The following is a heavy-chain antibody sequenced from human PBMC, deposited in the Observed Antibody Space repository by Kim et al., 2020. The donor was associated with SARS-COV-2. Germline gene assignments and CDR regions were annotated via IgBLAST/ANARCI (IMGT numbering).Heavy chain of an antibody. Sequence: GYCWSWIRQPPGKGLEWIGEINHSGSTNYNPSLKSRVTISIDTSKNQFSLKLSSVTAADTAVYYCARGRGTIFGVVIIRGWFDPWGQGTLAT. CDR2: INHSGST. J-gene: IGHJ5*02. CDR3: ARGRGTIFGVVIIRGWFDP. D-gene: IGHD3-3*01. V-gene: IGHV4-34*01. CDR1: GYC.